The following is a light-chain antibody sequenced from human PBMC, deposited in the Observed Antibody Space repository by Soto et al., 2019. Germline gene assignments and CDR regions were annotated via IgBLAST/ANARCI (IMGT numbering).Light chain of an antibody. CDR2: WAS. CDR1: QSVLYSSLNKNY. V-gene: IGKV4-1*01. J-gene: IGKJ2*01. Sequence: DIVMTQSPDSLAVSLGERATINCKSSQSVLYSSLNKNYLAWYQQKPGQPPKLLIYWASSRQSGVPDRFSGSGYGTDFPLTIRSLHAEDVAVYYCQQYYNTPYTFGQGTKVEIK. CDR3: QQYYNTPYT.